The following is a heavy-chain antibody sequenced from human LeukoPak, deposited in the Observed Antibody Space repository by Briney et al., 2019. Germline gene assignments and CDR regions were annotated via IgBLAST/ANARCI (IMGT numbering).Heavy chain of an antibody. Sequence: SETLSLTCTVSGGSISSSSYYWGWIRQPPGKGLEWIGSIYYSGSTYYNPSLKSRVTISVDTSKNQFSLKLSSVTAADTAVYYCARRSIRGVIFDWGQGTLVTVSS. CDR1: GGSISSSSYY. CDR2: IYYSGST. D-gene: IGHD3-10*01. CDR3: ARRSIRGVIFD. J-gene: IGHJ4*02. V-gene: IGHV4-39*07.